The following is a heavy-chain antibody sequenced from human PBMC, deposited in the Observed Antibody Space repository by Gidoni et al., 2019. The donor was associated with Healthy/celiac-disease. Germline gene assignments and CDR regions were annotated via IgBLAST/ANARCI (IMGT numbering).Heavy chain of an antibody. V-gene: IGHV3-53*02. CDR3: ARWGPSIAAP. CDR1: GFTVSSNY. CDR2: IYGGGRT. J-gene: IGHJ5*02. Sequence: EVQLVETGGGLIQLGGSLRLYCAASGFTVSSNYMSWVRQAPGKGLEWVSVIYGGGRTYSADSVKGRFTISRDNSKNTLYLQMNSLRAEDTAVYYCARWGPSIAAPWGQGTLVTVSS. D-gene: IGHD6-6*01.